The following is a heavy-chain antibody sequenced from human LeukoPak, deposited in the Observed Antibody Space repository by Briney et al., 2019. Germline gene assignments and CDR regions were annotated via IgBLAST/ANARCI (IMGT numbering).Heavy chain of an antibody. Sequence: PGGSLRLSCAXSXXTXXXXXXXXXXXAPXXGLEWISYISNGXXTXNYADSVKGRFTISRDNARNSLYLQMKSLRDEDTAVYYCARQRQGSFDYWGQGTLVTVSS. V-gene: IGHV3-48*02. J-gene: IGHJ4*02. CDR1: XXTXXXXX. CDR3: ARQRQGSFDY. D-gene: IGHD2-15*01. CDR2: ISNGXXTX.